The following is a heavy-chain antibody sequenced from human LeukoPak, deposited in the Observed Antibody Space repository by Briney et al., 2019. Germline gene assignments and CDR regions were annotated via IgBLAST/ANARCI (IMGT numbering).Heavy chain of an antibody. D-gene: IGHD1-26*01. Sequence: SETLSLTCTVSGGSISSYYWSWIRQPPGKGLEWIGYIYYSGSTNYNPSLKSRVTISVDTSKNQFSLKLSSVTAADTAVYYCATSIVGALFAYWGQGTLVTVSS. CDR3: ATSIVGALFAY. CDR1: GGSISSYY. J-gene: IGHJ4*02. CDR2: IYYSGST. V-gene: IGHV4-59*01.